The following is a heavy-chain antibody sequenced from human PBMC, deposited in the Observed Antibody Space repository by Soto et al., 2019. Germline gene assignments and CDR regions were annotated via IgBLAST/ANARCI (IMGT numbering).Heavy chain of an antibody. Sequence: GASVKVSCKTSGYDFTRYFIHWVRQAPGQGLEWMVKVNPTGGSPTFGQKFQGRVTVTTDTSTSTVYMELSSLRSDDTAMYYCSRDLSPYWGQGTLVTVSS. J-gene: IGHJ4*02. CDR3: SRDLSPY. V-gene: IGHV1-46*03. D-gene: IGHD3-16*02. CDR1: GYDFTRYF. CDR2: VNPTGGSP.